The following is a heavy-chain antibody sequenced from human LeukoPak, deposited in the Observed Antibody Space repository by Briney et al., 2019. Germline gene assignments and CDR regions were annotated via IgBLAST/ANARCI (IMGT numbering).Heavy chain of an antibody. J-gene: IGHJ4*02. CDR2: IYYSGST. V-gene: IGHV4-59*08. Sequence: SETLSLTCTVSGGSISSYYWSWIRQPPGKGLGLIGYIYYSGSTNYNPSLKSRVTISLNTPKNQFSLKLSSVTAADTAVYYCARHRFGEFDYWGQGTLVTVSS. CDR3: ARHRFGEFDY. CDR1: GGSISSYY. D-gene: IGHD3-10*01.